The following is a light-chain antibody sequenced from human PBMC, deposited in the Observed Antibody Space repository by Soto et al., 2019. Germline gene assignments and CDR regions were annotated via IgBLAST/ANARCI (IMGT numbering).Light chain of an antibody. CDR1: QSVRSSL. J-gene: IGKJ4*01. Sequence: ETVLTRSPGTLPLSPGETATLSCGASQSVRSSLLAWYQQKPGQAPRLLLYAASSRAAGIPDRFSGSGSGTDFTLTISRLEPEDFAVYYCSQYGSSPPTFGGGTKVEMK. CDR2: AAS. V-gene: IGKV3-20*01. CDR3: SQYGSSPPT.